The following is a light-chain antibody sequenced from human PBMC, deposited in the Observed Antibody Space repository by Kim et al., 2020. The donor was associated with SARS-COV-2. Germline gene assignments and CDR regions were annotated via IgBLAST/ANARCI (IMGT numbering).Light chain of an antibody. CDR2: YDS. J-gene: IGLJ2*01. CDR3: QVWDSTSDHVV. CDR1: NTKSKN. Sequence: PGKTARIHFGGNNTKSKNVHWYQQKPGQTPAVVIQYDSDRPSGIPERFSGSNSGNPATLTISRVESGDEADYYCQVWDSTSDHVVFGGGTQLTVL. V-gene: IGLV3-21*04.